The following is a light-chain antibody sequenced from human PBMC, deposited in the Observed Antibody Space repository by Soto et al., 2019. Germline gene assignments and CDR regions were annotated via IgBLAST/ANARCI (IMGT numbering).Light chain of an antibody. CDR1: SSDVGAYNY. CDR2: DVS. CDR3: TSFTSASTQV. Sequence: QSALTQPASVSGSPGQSITISCTGTSSDVGAYNYVSWYQQHPGKAPKLMIYDVSNRPSGVSNRFSGSKSGNTASLTISGLQPEDEADYYCTSFTSASTQVFGGGTKVTVL. V-gene: IGLV2-14*01. J-gene: IGLJ2*01.